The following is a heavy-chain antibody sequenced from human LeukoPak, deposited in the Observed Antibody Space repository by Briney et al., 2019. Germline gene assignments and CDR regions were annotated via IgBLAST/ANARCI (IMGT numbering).Heavy chain of an antibody. CDR2: INTNTGNP. Sequence: GASVKVSCKASGYTFTSYAMNWVRQAPGQGLEWMGWINTNTGNPTYAQGFTGRFVFSLDTSVSTAYLQISSLKAEDTAVYYCARDLVIAVAPVGWFDPWGQGTLVTVSS. J-gene: IGHJ5*02. V-gene: IGHV7-4-1*02. CDR1: GYTFTSYA. CDR3: ARDLVIAVAPVGWFDP. D-gene: IGHD6-19*01.